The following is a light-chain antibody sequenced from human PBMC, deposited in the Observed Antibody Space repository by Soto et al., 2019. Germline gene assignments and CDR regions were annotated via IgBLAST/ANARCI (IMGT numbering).Light chain of an antibody. J-gene: IGKJ4*01. Sequence: EIVMTQSPTILSVSPGERATLSCRASQSVSSNLAWYQQKPGQAPRLLIYGVYTRAPGIPARFSGSGSGTEFTLTISSLQSEDFAVYSCQQYNNWPPLTFGGGTKVDIK. CDR1: QSVSSN. V-gene: IGKV3D-15*01. CDR3: QQYNNWPPLT. CDR2: GVY.